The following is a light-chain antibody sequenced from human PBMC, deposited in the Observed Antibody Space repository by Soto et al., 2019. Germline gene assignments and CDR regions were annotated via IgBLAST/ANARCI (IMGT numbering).Light chain of an antibody. CDR2: AAS. CDR1: QGISSW. CDR3: QQTNILPYT. J-gene: IGKJ2*01. Sequence: DIQMTQSPSSVSASVGDRVTFTCRASQGISSWLAWYQQKPGKAPRLLIYAASTLQGAVPSRFSGRGSGTDFSLTISSLQPEDFATYYCQQTNILPYTFGQGTKLEIK. V-gene: IGKV1D-12*01.